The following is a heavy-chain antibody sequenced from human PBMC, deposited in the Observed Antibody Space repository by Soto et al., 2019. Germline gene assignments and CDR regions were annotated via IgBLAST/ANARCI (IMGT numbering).Heavy chain of an antibody. J-gene: IGHJ6*02. D-gene: IGHD2-15*01. CDR1: GGTFSFSTYA. Sequence: QVQLVQSGAEVKKPASSVNVSCKASGGTFSFSTYAISWVRQAPGQGREWMGGIIPFFGTTNYAQNFQGRVTITADESTTTAYMELSSLRSEDTAVYYCATRHRIFPYGVDVWGHGTTVTV. CDR2: IIPFFGTT. V-gene: IGHV1-69*12. CDR3: ATRHRIFPYGVDV.